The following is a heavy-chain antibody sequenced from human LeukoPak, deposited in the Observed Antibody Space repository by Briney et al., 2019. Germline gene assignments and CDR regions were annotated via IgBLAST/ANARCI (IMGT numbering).Heavy chain of an antibody. Sequence: SQTLSLTCTVSGGSISSGSYYWSWIRQPAGKGLEWIGRIYTSGSTNYNPSLKSRVTISVDTSKNQFSLKLSSVTAADTAVYYCARGGSSSWDYYYYYYMDVWGKGTTVTVSS. J-gene: IGHJ6*03. CDR3: ARGGSSSWDYYYYYYMDV. D-gene: IGHD6-13*01. V-gene: IGHV4-61*02. CDR2: IYTSGST. CDR1: GGSISSGSYY.